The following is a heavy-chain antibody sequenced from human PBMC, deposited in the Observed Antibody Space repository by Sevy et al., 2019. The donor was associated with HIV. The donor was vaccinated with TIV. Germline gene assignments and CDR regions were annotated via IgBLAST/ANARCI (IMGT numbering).Heavy chain of an antibody. CDR3: ATLAYSSSWYQSGPDYYYGMDV. CDR1: GFIFDDYG. D-gene: IGHD6-13*01. Sequence: GGSLRLSCVGSGFIFDDYGMHWVRQAPGKGLEWVAFIRYDGSNKYYADSVKGRFTISRDNSKNTLYLQMNSLRAEDTAVYYCATLAYSSSWYQSGPDYYYGMDVWGQGTTVTVSS. J-gene: IGHJ6*02. CDR2: IRYDGSNK. V-gene: IGHV3-30*02.